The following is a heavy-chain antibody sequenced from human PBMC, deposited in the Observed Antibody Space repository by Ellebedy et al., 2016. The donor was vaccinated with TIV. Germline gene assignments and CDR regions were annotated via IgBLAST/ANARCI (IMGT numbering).Heavy chain of an antibody. J-gene: IGHJ4*02. D-gene: IGHD5-18*01. CDR3: ARPQNRFGYLYFFDL. V-gene: IGHV3-30*04. Sequence: GESLKISCAASGFTFRSYVMHWVRQAPGKGLEWVAVVSYGGTDDQYYADSVKGRFTISRDNFNNTLYLQMNSLRPEDTAVYYCARPQNRFGYLYFFDLWGQGTLVTVSS. CDR2: VSYGGTDD. CDR1: GFTFRSYV.